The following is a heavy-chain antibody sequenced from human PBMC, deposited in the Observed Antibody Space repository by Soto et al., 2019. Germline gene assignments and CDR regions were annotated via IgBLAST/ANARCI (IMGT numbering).Heavy chain of an antibody. CDR3: AREVGYYDSSGYPSGY. Sequence: SETLSLTCTVSGGSISSGDYYWIWIRHPPGKGLEWIGYIYYSGSTYYNPSLKSRVTISVDTSKNQFSLKLSSVTAADTAVYYCAREVGYYDSSGYPSGYWGQGTLVTVSS. J-gene: IGHJ4*02. V-gene: IGHV4-30-4*01. CDR1: GGSISSGDYY. CDR2: IYYSGST. D-gene: IGHD3-22*01.